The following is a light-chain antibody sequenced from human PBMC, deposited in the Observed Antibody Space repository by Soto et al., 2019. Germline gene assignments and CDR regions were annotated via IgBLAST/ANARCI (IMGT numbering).Light chain of an antibody. Sequence: QSVLTQPRSVSGSPGQSVTVSCTGTSSDVGGYDFVSWYQQHPGKAPKLMISDVSKRPSGVPDRFSGSKSGNTASLTIPGLQAEDEAEYYCCSYAGDLALFGGGTKVTVL. J-gene: IGLJ2*01. CDR1: SSDVGGYDF. V-gene: IGLV2-11*01. CDR3: CSYAGDLAL. CDR2: DVS.